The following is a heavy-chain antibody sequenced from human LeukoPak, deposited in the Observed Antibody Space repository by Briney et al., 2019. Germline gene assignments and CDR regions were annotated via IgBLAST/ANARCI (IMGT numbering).Heavy chain of an antibody. Sequence: ASVKVSCKASGYTFTSYDINWVRQSTGQALEWMGWMNPHSGNTGYAQKFQGRVTITRNTSIGTAYMELSSLRSEDTAIYYCARERLVRGSNHNWFDPWGQGTLVTVSS. CDR3: ARERLVRGSNHNWFDP. J-gene: IGHJ5*02. D-gene: IGHD3-10*01. CDR1: GYTFTSYD. V-gene: IGHV1-8*03. CDR2: MNPHSGNT.